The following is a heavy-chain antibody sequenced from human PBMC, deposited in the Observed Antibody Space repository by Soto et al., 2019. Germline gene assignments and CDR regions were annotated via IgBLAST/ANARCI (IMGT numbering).Heavy chain of an antibody. J-gene: IGHJ4*02. Sequence: SETLSLTCTVSGGSISSSSYYWGWIRQPPGKGLEWIGSIYYSGSTYYNPSLKSRVTISVDTSKNQFSLKLSSVTAADTAVYYCARLVKITKYCSSTSCRDYWGQGTLVTVSS. CDR3: ARLVKITKYCSSTSCRDY. CDR2: IYYSGST. D-gene: IGHD2-2*01. V-gene: IGHV4-39*01. CDR1: GGSISSSSYY.